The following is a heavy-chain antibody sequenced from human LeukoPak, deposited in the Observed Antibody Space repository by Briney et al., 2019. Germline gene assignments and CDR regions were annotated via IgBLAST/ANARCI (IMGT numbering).Heavy chain of an antibody. J-gene: IGHJ4*02. Sequence: GGSLRLSCAASEFTFINYAMNWVRQAPGKRPERVSGISSGGGSIYYADSVRGGFTLSRDNSKNTLYLQMNSLRAEDTAVYYCASSPLAARPKLDYWGQGTLVTVSS. CDR3: ASSPLAARPKLDY. V-gene: IGHV3-23*01. CDR1: EFTFINYA. CDR2: ISSGGGSI. D-gene: IGHD6-6*01.